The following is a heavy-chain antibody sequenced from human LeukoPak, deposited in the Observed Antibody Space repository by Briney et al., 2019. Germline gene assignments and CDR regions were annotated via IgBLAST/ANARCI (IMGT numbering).Heavy chain of an antibody. CDR3: ASNYYDSSGQGWFDP. CDR2: IIPILGIA. CDR1: GYTFTSYG. J-gene: IGHJ5*02. V-gene: IGHV1-69*04. D-gene: IGHD3-22*01. Sequence: ASVKVSCKASGYTFTSYGISWVRQAPGQGLEWMGRIIPILGIANYAQKFQGRVTITADKSTSTAYMELSSLRSEDTAVYYCASNYYDSSGQGWFDPWGQGTLVTVSS.